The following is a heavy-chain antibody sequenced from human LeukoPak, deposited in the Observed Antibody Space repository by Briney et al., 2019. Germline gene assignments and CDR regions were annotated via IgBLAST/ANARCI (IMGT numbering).Heavy chain of an antibody. J-gene: IGHJ5*02. Sequence: SETLSLTCTVSGGSISTYYWSWIRQPPGKGLEWIGYIYYSGSTNYNPSLESRVSISVDTFKNQFSLRLSSVTAADTAVYYCAGTAMVNNWFDPWGQGTLVTVSS. D-gene: IGHD5-18*01. CDR1: GGSISTYY. V-gene: IGHV4-59*01. CDR3: AGTAMVNNWFDP. CDR2: IYYSGST.